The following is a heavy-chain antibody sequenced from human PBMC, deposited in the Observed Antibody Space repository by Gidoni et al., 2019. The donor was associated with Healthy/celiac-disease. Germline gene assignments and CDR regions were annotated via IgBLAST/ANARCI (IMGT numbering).Heavy chain of an antibody. Sequence: EVQLLESGVGLVQPAGSLILSCSASGFTFSSDAMGWVRQAPGKGLEWVSASSGSGGRTYYADSVKGRFTISRDNSKNTLYLQMNSLRAEDTAVYYCAKEPDYGDYFDYWGQGTLVTVSS. D-gene: IGHD4-17*01. CDR1: GFTFSSDA. CDR2: SSGSGGRT. V-gene: IGHV3-23*01. CDR3: AKEPDYGDYFDY. J-gene: IGHJ4*02.